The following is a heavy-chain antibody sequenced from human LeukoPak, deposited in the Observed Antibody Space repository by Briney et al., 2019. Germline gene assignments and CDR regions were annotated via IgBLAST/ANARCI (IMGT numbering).Heavy chain of an antibody. J-gene: IGHJ4*02. CDR2: ISAYNGNT. CDR3: ARFIRYYYDSSGYYYLDY. Sequence: ASVKVSCKASGYTFTSYGISWVRQAPGQGLEWMGWISAYNGNTNYAQKLQGRVTMTTDTSTSTAYMELRSLRSDDTAVYYCARFIRYYYDSSGYYYLDYWGQGTLVTVSS. CDR1: GYTFTSYG. D-gene: IGHD3-22*01. V-gene: IGHV1-18*01.